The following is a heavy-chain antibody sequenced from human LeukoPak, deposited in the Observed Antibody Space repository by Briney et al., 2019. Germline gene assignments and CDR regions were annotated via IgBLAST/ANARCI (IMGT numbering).Heavy chain of an antibody. CDR1: GGSISSYY. CDR3: ARAHGGWYGYNWFDP. Sequence: SETLCLTCTVSGGSISSYYWSWIRQPPGKGLEWIGYIYYSGSTNYNPSLKSRVTISVDTSKNQFSLKLSSVTAADTAVYYCARAHGGWYGYNWFDPWGQGTLVTVSS. V-gene: IGHV4-59*01. CDR2: IYYSGST. D-gene: IGHD6-19*01. J-gene: IGHJ5*02.